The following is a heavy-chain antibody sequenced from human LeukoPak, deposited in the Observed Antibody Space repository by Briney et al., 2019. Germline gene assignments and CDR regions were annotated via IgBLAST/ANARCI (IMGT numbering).Heavy chain of an antibody. V-gene: IGHV3-21*01. CDR1: GFSFSSYN. J-gene: IGHJ3*02. Sequence: GGSLRLSCAASGFSFSSYNMNWVRLTPGKGLEWVSSITSSSTYTFYADSVKGRFTISRDNAKNSLDLEMNGLRDEDTAVYYCARDIEEQWLVRVDAFDIWGQGTMVTVSS. D-gene: IGHD6-19*01. CDR2: ITSSSTYT. CDR3: ARDIEEQWLVRVDAFDI.